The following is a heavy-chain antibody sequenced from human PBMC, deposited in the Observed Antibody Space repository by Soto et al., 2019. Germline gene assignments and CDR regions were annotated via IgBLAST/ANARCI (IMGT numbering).Heavy chain of an antibody. CDR1: GGSISSGGYY. J-gene: IGHJ4*02. CDR2: IYYSGST. Sequence: SETLSLTCTVSGGSISSGGYYWSWIRQHPGKGLEWIGYIYYSGSTYYNPSLKSRVTISVDTSKNQFSLKLSSVTAADTAVYYCASTSSRYDSSGYYYIDYWGRGTLVTVSS. CDR3: ASTSSRYDSSGYYYIDY. D-gene: IGHD3-22*01. V-gene: IGHV4-31*03.